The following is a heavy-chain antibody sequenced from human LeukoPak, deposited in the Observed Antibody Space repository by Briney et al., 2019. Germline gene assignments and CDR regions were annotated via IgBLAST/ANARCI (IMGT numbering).Heavy chain of an antibody. CDR2: IYRGGTT. CDR1: GFTFSSYA. Sequence: GGSLRLPCAASGFTFSSYAMNWVRQAPGKGLEWVSVIYRGGTTYYADSVKGRFTISRDNSKNTLHLQMNSLRAEDTAVYYCASDSSGYHFDDWGQGTLVTVSS. D-gene: IGHD3-22*01. V-gene: IGHV3-66*01. CDR3: ASDSSGYHFDD. J-gene: IGHJ4*02.